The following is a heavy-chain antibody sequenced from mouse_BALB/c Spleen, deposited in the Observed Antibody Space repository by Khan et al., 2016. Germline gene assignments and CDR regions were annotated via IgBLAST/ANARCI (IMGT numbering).Heavy chain of an antibody. D-gene: IGHD1-2*01. Sequence: EVQLQESGPGLVKPSQSLSLTCTVTGYSITSDYAWNWIRQFPGNKLEWMGYIGYSGSTCYNPTLNSRLSITRDSSKNQFFLQLNSVTTEDTATYYGALLRLAYGGQGTLVTVSA. J-gene: IGHJ3*01. CDR3: ALLRLAY. CDR1: GYSITSDYA. CDR2: IGYSGST. V-gene: IGHV3-2*02.